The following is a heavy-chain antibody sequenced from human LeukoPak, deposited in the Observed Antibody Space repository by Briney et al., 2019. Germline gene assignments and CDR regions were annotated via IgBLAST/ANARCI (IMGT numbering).Heavy chain of an antibody. CDR1: GYTFTSYD. Sequence: ASVNVSCKASGYTFTSYDINWVRQAPGHGLEWMGWMNPNSSTTGYAQKFQGRFPSTRNTSISTAYMELSSLRSEDTAVYYCARAQREGSRFFYYYYMDFWGKGTTVTVSS. J-gene: IGHJ6*03. CDR3: ARAQREGSRFFYYYYMDF. D-gene: IGHD6-13*01. CDR2: MNPNSSTT. V-gene: IGHV1-8*03.